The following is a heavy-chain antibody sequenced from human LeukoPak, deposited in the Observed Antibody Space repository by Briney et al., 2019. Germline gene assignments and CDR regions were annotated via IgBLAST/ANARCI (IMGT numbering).Heavy chain of an antibody. CDR3: AKDRSGSVEAFDF. Sequence: GGSLRHSRAATGFTFFSYVLHWVRQAPGKGLEWVAVISYDGSNKYYAESVKGRFTISRDNSKNTLYLQMNSLRAEDTAVYYCAKDRSGSVEAFDFWGQGTMVTVSS. D-gene: IGHD6-19*01. CDR1: GFTFFSYV. V-gene: IGHV3-30*18. J-gene: IGHJ3*01. CDR2: ISYDGSNK.